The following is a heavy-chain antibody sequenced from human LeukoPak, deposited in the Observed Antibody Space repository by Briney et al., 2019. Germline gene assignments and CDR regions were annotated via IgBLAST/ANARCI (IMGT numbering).Heavy chain of an antibody. J-gene: IGHJ4*02. CDR3: ARQLWFGEPFDY. D-gene: IGHD3-10*01. CDR1: GGSISSSSYY. Sequence: SKSLSLTCTVSGGSISSSSYYWGWIRQPPGKGLEWIGSIYYSGSTYYNPSLKSRVTISVDTSKNQFSLKLSSVTAADTAVYYCARQLWFGEPFDYWGQGTLVTVSS. CDR2: IYYSGST. V-gene: IGHV4-39*01.